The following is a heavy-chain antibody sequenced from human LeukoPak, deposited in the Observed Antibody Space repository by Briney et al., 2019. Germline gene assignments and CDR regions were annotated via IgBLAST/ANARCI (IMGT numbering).Heavy chain of an antibody. CDR2: ISAYNGNT. CDR1: GYTFTSYG. Sequence: ASVKVSCKASGYTFTSYGISWVRQAPGQGLEWMGWISAYNGNTNYTQKLQGRVTMTTDTSTSTAYMELGSLRSDDTAVYYCARDHELYSSGWYPNPDDAFDIWGQGTMVTVSS. J-gene: IGHJ3*02. V-gene: IGHV1-18*01. D-gene: IGHD6-19*01. CDR3: ARDHELYSSGWYPNPDDAFDI.